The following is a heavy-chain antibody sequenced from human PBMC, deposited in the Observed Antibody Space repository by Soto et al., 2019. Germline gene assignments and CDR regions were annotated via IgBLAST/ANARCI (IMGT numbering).Heavy chain of an antibody. CDR3: VKDSYADFHRVLSTAEYFFDY. V-gene: IGHV3-9*01. CDR2: ITWNSGNI. J-gene: IGHJ4*01. CDR1: GFTFDDYA. Sequence: EVQLVESGGGLVRPGRSLRLSCTASGFTFDDYAMHWVGQAPGRGLEWVSGITWNSGNIAYAGSVKGRFTIASDDDNNSLYLQMNSLRPEDTALYYCVKDSYADFHRVLSTAEYFFDYWGHGTLVTVSS. D-gene: IGHD2-2*01.